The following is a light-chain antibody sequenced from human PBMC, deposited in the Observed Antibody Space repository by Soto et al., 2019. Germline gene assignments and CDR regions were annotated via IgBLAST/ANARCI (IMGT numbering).Light chain of an antibody. CDR2: GAS. CDR1: QSVSSN. V-gene: IGKV3-15*01. CDR3: QQYNNWPPYT. J-gene: IGKJ2*01. Sequence: EIVMTQSPATLSVSPGERATLSCRASQSVSSNLAWYQQKPGQAPRLLIYGASTRATGIPARFSGSGSGTEFTLTISSLQSEACAVYYCQQYNNWPPYTFGQGTKLEIK.